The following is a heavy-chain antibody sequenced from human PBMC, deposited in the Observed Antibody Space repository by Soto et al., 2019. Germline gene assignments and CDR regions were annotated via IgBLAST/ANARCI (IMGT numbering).Heavy chain of an antibody. Sequence: XGSLRLYFAASGFIFSSYEMNWVRQAPGKGLEWVSYISSGVSMIYYADSVKGRFTISRDNAKNSLYLQMNSLRAEDTAVYYCARDIKVDYDYYGMDVWGQGTTVTVPS. D-gene: IGHD2-15*01. CDR1: GFIFSSYE. CDR2: ISSGVSMI. J-gene: IGHJ6*02. V-gene: IGHV3-48*03. CDR3: ARDIKVDYDYYGMDV.